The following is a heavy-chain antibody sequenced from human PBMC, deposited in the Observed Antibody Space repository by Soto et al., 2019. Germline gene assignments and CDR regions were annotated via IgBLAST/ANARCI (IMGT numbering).Heavy chain of an antibody. Sequence: QVQLQESGPGLVKPSDTLSLTCAVSGYSISSSNWWGWIRQPPGKGLEWIGYIYYSGTTYYNPSLKSRVTMSVDTSKNQFSLMLTSVTAVDTAVYYCASREIQGPIDYWGQGTLVTVSS. V-gene: IGHV4-28*01. D-gene: IGHD1-26*01. CDR1: GYSISSSNW. CDR2: IYYSGTT. CDR3: ASREIQGPIDY. J-gene: IGHJ4*02.